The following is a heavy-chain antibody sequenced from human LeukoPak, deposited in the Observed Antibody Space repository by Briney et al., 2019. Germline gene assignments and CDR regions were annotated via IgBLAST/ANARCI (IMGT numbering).Heavy chain of an antibody. CDR1: GGSISSSSYY. V-gene: IGHV4-61*02. D-gene: IGHD6-13*01. J-gene: IGHJ6*03. CDR3: ASIAAADYYYMDV. CDR2: IYTSGST. Sequence: SETLSLTCTVSGGSISSSSYYWSWIRQPAGKGLEWIGRIYTSGSTNYNPSLKSRVTMSVDTSKNQFSLKLSSVTAADTAVYYCASIAAADYYYMDVWGKGTTVTVSS.